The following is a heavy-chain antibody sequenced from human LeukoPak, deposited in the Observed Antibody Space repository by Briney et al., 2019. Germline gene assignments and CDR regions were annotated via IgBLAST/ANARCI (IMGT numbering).Heavy chain of an antibody. CDR2: IRYDGSNK. CDR3: AKDKGSGWSPLDY. Sequence: GGSLRLSCAASGFTFNSYGMHWVRQAPGKGLEWAAFIRYDGSNKYYADSVKGRFTISRDNSKNTLYLQMNSLRAEDTAVYYCAKDKGSGWSPLDYWGQGTLVTVSS. D-gene: IGHD6-19*01. CDR1: GFTFNSYG. J-gene: IGHJ4*02. V-gene: IGHV3-30*02.